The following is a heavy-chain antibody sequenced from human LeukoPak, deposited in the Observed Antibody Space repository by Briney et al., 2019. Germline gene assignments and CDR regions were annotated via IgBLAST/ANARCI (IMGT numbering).Heavy chain of an antibody. CDR3: ARDLLVWYYYDSSGYLFDC. CDR2: INPNSGGT. J-gene: IGHJ4*02. V-gene: IGHV1-2*02. Sequence: ASVKVSCKASGGTFSSYAISWVRQAPGQGLEWMGWINPNSGGTNYAQKFQGRVTMTRDTSISTAYMELSRLRSDDTAVYYCARDLLVWYYYDSSGYLFDCWGQGTLVTVSS. D-gene: IGHD3-22*01. CDR1: GGTFSSYA.